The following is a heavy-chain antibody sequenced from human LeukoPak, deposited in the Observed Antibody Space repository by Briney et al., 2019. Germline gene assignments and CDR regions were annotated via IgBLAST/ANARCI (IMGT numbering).Heavy chain of an antibody. CDR3: ARDTTPYDFGNWFDP. J-gene: IGHJ5*02. CDR2: ISYDGSNK. CDR1: GFTFSSYA. D-gene: IGHD3-3*01. Sequence: PGGSLRLSCAASGFTFSSYAMHWVRQAPGKGLEWVAVISYDGSNKYYADSVKGRFTISRDNSKNTLYLQMNSLRAEDTAVYYCARDTTPYDFGNWFDPWGQGTLVTVSS. V-gene: IGHV3-30-3*01.